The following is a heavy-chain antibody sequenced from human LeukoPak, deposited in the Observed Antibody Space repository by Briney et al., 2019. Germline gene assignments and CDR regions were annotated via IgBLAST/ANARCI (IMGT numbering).Heavy chain of an antibody. CDR3: ARSTALDCSSTSCYTADY. J-gene: IGHJ4*02. CDR2: INHSGST. CDR1: GRSFSGYY. V-gene: IGHV4-34*01. Sequence: PSETLSLTCAVYGRSFSGYYWSWIRQPPGKGLEWIGEINHSGSTNYNPSLKSRVTISVDTSKNQFSLKLSSVTAADTAVYYCARSTALDCSSTSCYTADYWGQGTLVTVSS. D-gene: IGHD2-2*02.